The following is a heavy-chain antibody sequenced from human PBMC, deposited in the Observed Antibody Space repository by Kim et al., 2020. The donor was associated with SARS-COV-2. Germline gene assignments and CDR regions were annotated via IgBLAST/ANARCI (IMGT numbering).Heavy chain of an antibody. J-gene: IGHJ5*02. CDR3: ARSIMVAGTTRGFDP. V-gene: IGHV3-21*01. CDR1: GFTFSDYT. Sequence: GGSLRLSCAASGFTFSDYTMNWVRLAPGKGLDWVSSISGNTIFIFYADSLKGRFTISRDNAKNSLYLQMNSLRPEDTAVYYCARSIMVAGTTRGFDPWGQGTLVTVSS. D-gene: IGHD2-15*01. CDR2: ISGNTIFI.